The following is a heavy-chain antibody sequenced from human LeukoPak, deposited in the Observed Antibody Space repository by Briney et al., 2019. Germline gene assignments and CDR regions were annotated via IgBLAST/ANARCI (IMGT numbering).Heavy chain of an antibody. CDR1: GFTFSSYW. J-gene: IGHJ4*02. CDR3: ARDLAGHYYGSGSSFDY. Sequence: PGGSLRLSCAASGFTFSSYWMSWVRQAPGKGLEWVANIREDGNEKYYADSVKGQFTISRDNAKNSLFLQMDNLRAEDTAVYYCARDLAGHYYGSGSSFDYWGQGTLVTVSS. V-gene: IGHV3-7*01. D-gene: IGHD3-10*01. CDR2: IREDGNEK.